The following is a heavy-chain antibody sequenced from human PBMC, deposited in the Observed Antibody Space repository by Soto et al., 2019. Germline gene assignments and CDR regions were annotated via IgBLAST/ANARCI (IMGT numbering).Heavy chain of an antibody. CDR2: INAGNGNT. J-gene: IGHJ4*02. V-gene: IGHV1-3*01. CDR3: ARDGAVAGGINFDY. Sequence: ASVKVSCKASRYTFSTYAIYWVRQAPGQSLEWMGWINAGNGNTKYSQKFQGRVTITRDTSANTAYMELSSLRSEDTAVYYCARDGAVAGGINFDYWGQGTLVTVSS. D-gene: IGHD6-19*01. CDR1: RYTFSTYA.